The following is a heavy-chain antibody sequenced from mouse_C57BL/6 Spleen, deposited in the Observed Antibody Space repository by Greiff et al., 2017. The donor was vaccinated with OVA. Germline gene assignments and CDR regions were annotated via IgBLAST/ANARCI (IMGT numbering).Heavy chain of an antibody. Sequence: QVQLQQSGAELVKPGASVKMSCKASGYTFTSYWITWVKQRPGQGLEWIGDIYPGSGSTNYNEKFKSKATLTVDTSSSTAYMQLSSLISEDSAVYYCASEGGNAMDYWGQGTSVTVSS. CDR2: IYPGSGST. CDR1: GYTFTSYW. CDR3: ASEGGNAMDY. J-gene: IGHJ4*01. V-gene: IGHV1-55*01.